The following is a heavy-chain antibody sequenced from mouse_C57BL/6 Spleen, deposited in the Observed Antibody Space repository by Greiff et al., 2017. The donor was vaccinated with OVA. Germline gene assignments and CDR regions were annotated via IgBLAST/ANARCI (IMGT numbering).Heavy chain of an antibody. D-gene: IGHD2-2*01. CDR1: GYTFTDYN. V-gene: IGHV1-18*01. CDR3: ARHGYDRVYAMDY. Sequence: EVQLVESGPELVKPGASVKIPCKASGYTFTDYNMDWVKQSHGKSLEWIGDINPNNGGTIYNQKFKGKATLTVDKSSSTAYMELRSLTSEDTAVYYCARHGYDRVYAMDYWGQGTSVTVSS. J-gene: IGHJ4*01. CDR2: INPNNGGT.